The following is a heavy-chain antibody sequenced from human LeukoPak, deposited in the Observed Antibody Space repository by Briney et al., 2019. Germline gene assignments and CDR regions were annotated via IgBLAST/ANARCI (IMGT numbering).Heavy chain of an antibody. Sequence: GGSLRLSCAASGFTFSSHWMHWVRQAPGKGLVWVSRIKDDGSHTNYADSVKGRFTISRDNAKNTLSLQMNSLRAEDTAVYYCAKVSARYCSSTSCYTSPDYWGQGTLVTVSS. V-gene: IGHV3-74*01. J-gene: IGHJ4*02. CDR1: GFTFSSHW. CDR2: IKDDGSHT. D-gene: IGHD2-2*02. CDR3: AKVSARYCSSTSCYTSPDY.